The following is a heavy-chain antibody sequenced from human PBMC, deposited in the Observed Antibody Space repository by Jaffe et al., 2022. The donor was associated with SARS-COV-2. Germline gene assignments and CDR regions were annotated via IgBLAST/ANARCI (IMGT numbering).Heavy chain of an antibody. D-gene: IGHD2-8*01. CDR3: AKELGYCTNGVCRSYYYYGMDV. CDR2: ISYDGSNK. J-gene: IGHJ6*02. Sequence: QVQLVESGGGVVQPGRSLRLSCAASGFTFSSYGMHWVRQAPGKGLEWVAVISYDGSNKYYADSVKGRFTISRDNSKNTLYLQMNSLRAEDTAVYYCAKELGYCTNGVCRSYYYYGMDVWGQGTTVTVSS. V-gene: IGHV3-30*18. CDR1: GFTFSSYG.